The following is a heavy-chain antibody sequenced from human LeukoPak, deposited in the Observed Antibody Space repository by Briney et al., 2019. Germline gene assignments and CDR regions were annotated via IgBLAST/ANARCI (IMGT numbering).Heavy chain of an antibody. CDR3: TTVYYYDSSGWARSNYMDV. D-gene: IGHD3-22*01. CDR2: ISYDGSNK. CDR1: GFTFSSYG. V-gene: IGHV3-30*03. J-gene: IGHJ6*03. Sequence: GGSLRLSCAASGFTFSSYGMHWVRQAPGKGLEWVAAISYDGSNKYYADSVKGRFTISRDNSKNTLYLQMNSLKTEDTAVYYCTTVYYYDSSGWARSNYMDVWGKGTTVTVSS.